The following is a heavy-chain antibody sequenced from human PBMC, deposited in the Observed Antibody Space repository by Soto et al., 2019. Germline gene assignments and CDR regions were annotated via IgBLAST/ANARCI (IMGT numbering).Heavy chain of an antibody. CDR2: INHSGST. J-gene: IGHJ4*02. CDR1: GGSFSGYY. V-gene: IGHV4-34*01. Sequence: SETLSLTCAVYGGSFSGYYWSWIRQPPGKGLEWIGEINHSGSTNYNPSLKSRVTISVDTSKNQFSLKLSSVTAADTAVYYCARRSPVENLGYWGQGTLVTVSS. CDR3: ARRSPVENLGY.